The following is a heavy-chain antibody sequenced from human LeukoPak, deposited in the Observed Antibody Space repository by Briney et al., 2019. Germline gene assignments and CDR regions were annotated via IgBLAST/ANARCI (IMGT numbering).Heavy chain of an antibody. D-gene: IGHD2-2*01. CDR2: ISYDGSNK. CDR1: GFTFSSYA. Sequence: GGSLRLSCAASGFTFSSYAMHWVRQAPGKGLEWVAVISYDGSNKYYADSVKGRFTISRDNAKNSLYLQMNSLRAEDTAVYYCARDWEDIVVVPAAILDYWGQGTLVTVSS. J-gene: IGHJ4*02. V-gene: IGHV3-30-3*01. CDR3: ARDWEDIVVVPAAILDY.